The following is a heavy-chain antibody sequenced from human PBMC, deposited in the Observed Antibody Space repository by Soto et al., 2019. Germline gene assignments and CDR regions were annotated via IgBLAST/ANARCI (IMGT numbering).Heavy chain of an antibody. CDR1: GFTFGSHA. V-gene: IGHV3-23*01. D-gene: IGHD3-3*01. J-gene: IGHJ4*02. CDR2: ISGGGGSA. CDR3: AKEPYSDCWSASYYFDY. Sequence: EVQLLESGGGLVQPGGSLRLSCAASGFTFGSHAMIWVRQAPGKGLEWVSAISGGGGSAYYADSVKGRFTISRDNSRNSLYLQMISLRAEDTALYSCAKEPYSDCWSASYYFDYWGQGTLVTVYS.